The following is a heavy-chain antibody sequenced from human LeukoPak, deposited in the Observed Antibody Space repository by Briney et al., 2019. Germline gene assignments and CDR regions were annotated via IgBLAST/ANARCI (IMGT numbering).Heavy chain of an antibody. V-gene: IGHV3-23*01. D-gene: IGHD2-15*01. CDR3: AKDQDIVVVVAANGAFDY. J-gene: IGHJ4*02. CDR1: GFTFSSYA. CDR2: ISGSGGST. Sequence: GGSLRLSCAASGFTFSSYAMSWVRQAPGKGLEWVSAISGSGGSTYYADSVKGRFTISRDNSKNTLYLQMNSLRAEDTAVYYCAKDQDIVVVVAANGAFDYWGQGTLVTVSS.